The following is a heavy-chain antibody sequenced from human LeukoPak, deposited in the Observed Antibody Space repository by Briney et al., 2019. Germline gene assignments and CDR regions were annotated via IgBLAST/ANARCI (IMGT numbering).Heavy chain of an antibody. D-gene: IGHD3-10*01. CDR3: ANHEISMTRGVVDFDF. J-gene: IGHJ4*02. CDR2: IHYTGST. CDR1: GGSISSSSYY. Sequence: PSETLSLTCSVSGGSISSSSYYWAWIRQPPGMGLEWIGTIHYTGSTYYNPSLKSRVILSVDTSKNQFSLRLTSVSAADTAMYYCANHEISMTRGVVDFDFWGQGTLVIVSS. V-gene: IGHV4-39*01.